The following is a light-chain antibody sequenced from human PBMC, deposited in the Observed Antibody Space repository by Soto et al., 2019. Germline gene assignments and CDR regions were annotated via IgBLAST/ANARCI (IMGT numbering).Light chain of an antibody. CDR3: QQYNNWPLT. Sequence: EIVLTQSPATLSLSPGERATLSCRASQSVSSYLAGYQQKPGQAPRLLIYDASNRATGIPARFSGSQSGTEFTLTISSLLSEDFAVYSCQQYNNWPLTFGGGTKVDI. J-gene: IGKJ4*01. CDR2: DAS. V-gene: IGKV3D-15*01. CDR1: QSVSSY.